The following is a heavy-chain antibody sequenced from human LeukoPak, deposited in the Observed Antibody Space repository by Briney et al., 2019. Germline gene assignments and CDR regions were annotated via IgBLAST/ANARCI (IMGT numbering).Heavy chain of an antibody. D-gene: IGHD2-2*01. CDR3: ARGHPIVVVPAPFDY. Sequence: SETLSLTCTVSGGSISSYYWSWIRQPPGKGLEWIGSIYYSGSTYYNPSLKSRVTISVDTSKNQFSLKLSSVTAADTAVYYCARGHPIVVVPAPFDYWGQGTLVTVSS. J-gene: IGHJ4*02. CDR1: GGSISSYY. V-gene: IGHV4-39*01. CDR2: IYYSGST.